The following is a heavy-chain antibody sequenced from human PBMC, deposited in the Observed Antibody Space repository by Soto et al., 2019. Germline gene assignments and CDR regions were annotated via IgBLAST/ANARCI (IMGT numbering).Heavy chain of an antibody. CDR1: GGTFSTSL. Sequence: QVQLVQSGAEVKKPGSSVKVSCKASGGTFSTSLISWVRQAPGQGLEWMGGIIPIFGTPNYAQKFQGRVTITADESTSTVYMEPHSLRSEDTAMYYCARGYTDYDDHSYYFASSGQGTQVTVSS. V-gene: IGHV1-69*01. J-gene: IGHJ4*02. CDR2: IIPIFGTP. CDR3: ARGYTDYDDHSYYFAS. D-gene: IGHD3-22*01.